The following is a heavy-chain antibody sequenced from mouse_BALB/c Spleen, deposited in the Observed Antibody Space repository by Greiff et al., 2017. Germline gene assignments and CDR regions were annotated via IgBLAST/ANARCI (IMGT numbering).Heavy chain of an antibody. CDR3: ARSEGAMDY. J-gene: IGHJ4*01. CDR1: GFTFSSFG. Sequence: EVQRVESGGGLVQPGGSRKLSCAASGFTFSSFGMHWVRQAPEKGLEWVAYISSGSSTIYYADTVKGRFTISRDNPKNTLFLQMTSLRSEDTAMYYCARSEGAMDYWGQGTSVTVSS. CDR2: ISSGSSTI. V-gene: IGHV5-17*02.